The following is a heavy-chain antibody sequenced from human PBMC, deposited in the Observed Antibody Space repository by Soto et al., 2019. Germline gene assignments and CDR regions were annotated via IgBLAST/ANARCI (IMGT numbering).Heavy chain of an antibody. CDR1: GGSISSYY. CDR2: IYYTGST. Sequence: QVQLQESGPGLVKPSETLSLTCTVSGGSISSYYWSWIRQPPGKGLEWIGYIYYTGSTNYNPSPKSRVPISVDTSKNQFSLKLSSVTAADTAVYYCARSPGYYFDYWGQGTLVTVSS. D-gene: IGHD3-10*01. V-gene: IGHV4-59*08. J-gene: IGHJ4*02. CDR3: ARSPGYYFDY.